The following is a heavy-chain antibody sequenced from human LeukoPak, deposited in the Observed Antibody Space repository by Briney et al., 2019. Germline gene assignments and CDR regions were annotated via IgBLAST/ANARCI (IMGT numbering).Heavy chain of an antibody. J-gene: IGHJ5*02. CDR3: AIEPIEFFPHFDP. Sequence: GASVKVSCKASGYTFTSYGISWVRQAPGQGLEWMGWISAYNGNTNYAQKLQGRVAMTTDTSTSTAYMELRSLRSDDTAVYYCAIEPIEFFPHFDPWGQGTLVTVSS. CDR1: GYTFTSYG. V-gene: IGHV1-18*01. CDR2: ISAYNGNT. D-gene: IGHD3-10*01.